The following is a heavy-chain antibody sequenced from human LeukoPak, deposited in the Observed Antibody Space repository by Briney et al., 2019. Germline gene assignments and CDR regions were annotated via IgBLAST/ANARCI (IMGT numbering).Heavy chain of an antibody. CDR1: GKTLSDLS. CDR3: VTGFTTMAVDYFDY. D-gene: IGHD5-18*01. CDR2: SDPEDGER. V-gene: IGHV1-24*01. J-gene: IGHJ4*02. Sequence: HVASVKVSCKVSGKTLSDLSIHWLRQPPGKGLEWLGGSDPEDGERIYAQIFQGRVTMTEDTSIDTAYMELSSLRSEDTAVYYCVTGFTTMAVDYFDYWGQGTLVTVSP.